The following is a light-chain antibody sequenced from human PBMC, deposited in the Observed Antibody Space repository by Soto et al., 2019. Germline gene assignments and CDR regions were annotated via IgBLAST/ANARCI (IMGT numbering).Light chain of an antibody. V-gene: IGLV2-14*03. CDR1: SSDVGGYNY. Sequence: QSALTQPASVSGSPGQSITISCTGTSSDVGGYNYVSWYQQHPGKAPKLMIYDVSNRPSGVSNRFSGSKSGNTASLTISGLRAEDEADYYCCSYTSSSSPVVFGGGTQLTVL. CDR2: DVS. J-gene: IGLJ2*01. CDR3: CSYTSSSSPVV.